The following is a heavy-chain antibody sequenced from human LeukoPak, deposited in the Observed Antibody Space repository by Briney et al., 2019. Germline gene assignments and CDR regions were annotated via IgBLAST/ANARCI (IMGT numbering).Heavy chain of an antibody. J-gene: IGHJ4*02. CDR1: GGSFSPYY. Sequence: SETLSLTCAVYGGSFSPYYWSWIRQPPGKGLEWIGEINHSGSTNYNPSLKSRVTISVDTSKNQFSLKLSSVTAADTAVYYCARGGRIAARAYFDYWGQGTLVTVSS. V-gene: IGHV4-34*01. CDR3: ARGGRIAARAYFDY. D-gene: IGHD6-6*01. CDR2: INHSGST.